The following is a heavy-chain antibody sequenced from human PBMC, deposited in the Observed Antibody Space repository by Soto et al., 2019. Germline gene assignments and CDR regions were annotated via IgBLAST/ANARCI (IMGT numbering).Heavy chain of an antibody. CDR3: VYSSSESYSMDV. Sequence: SETLSITCAVYGGSFSGYYWSWIRQPPGKGLEWIGEINHSGSTNYNPSLKSRVTISVDTSKNQFSLKLSSVTAADTAVYYYVYSSSESYSMDVWGKGTTVTVSS. D-gene: IGHD6-6*01. CDR2: INHSGST. CDR1: GGSFSGYY. J-gene: IGHJ6*03. V-gene: IGHV4-34*03.